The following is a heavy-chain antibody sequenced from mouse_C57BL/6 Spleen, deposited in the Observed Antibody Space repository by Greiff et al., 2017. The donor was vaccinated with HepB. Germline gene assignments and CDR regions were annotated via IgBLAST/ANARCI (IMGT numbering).Heavy chain of an antibody. J-gene: IGHJ1*03. CDR2: ISDGGSYT. Sequence: EVQLVESGGGLVKPGGSLKLSCAASGFTFSSYAMSWVHQTPEKRLEWVATISDGGSYTYYPDNVKGRFTISRDNAKNNLYLQMSHLKSEDKAMYYGARGYYGSSYGWYFDVWGTGTTVTVSS. D-gene: IGHD1-1*01. CDR1: GFTFSSYA. CDR3: ARGYYGSSYGWYFDV. V-gene: IGHV5-4*01.